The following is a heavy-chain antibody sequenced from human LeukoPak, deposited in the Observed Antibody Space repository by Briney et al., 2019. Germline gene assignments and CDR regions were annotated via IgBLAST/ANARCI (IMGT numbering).Heavy chain of an antibody. CDR3: ARDSGSYFRANDY. CDR1: GGSISSYY. J-gene: IGHJ4*02. Sequence: PSETLSLTCTVSGGSISSYYWSWIRQPPGKGLEWIGYIYYSGSTYYNPSLKSRVSISVDTSKNQFSLKLSSVTAADTAVYYCARDSGSYFRANDYWGQGTLVTVSS. D-gene: IGHD1-26*01. CDR2: IYYSGST. V-gene: IGHV4-59*12.